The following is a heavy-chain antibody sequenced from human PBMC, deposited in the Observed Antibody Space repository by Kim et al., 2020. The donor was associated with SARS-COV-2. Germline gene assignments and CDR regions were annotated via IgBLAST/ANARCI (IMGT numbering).Heavy chain of an antibody. V-gene: IGHV4-39*01. CDR1: GGSISSSSYY. CDR3: ARHMGSSPIRGFDY. CDR2: IYYSGST. Sequence: SETLSLTCTVSGGSISSSSYYWGWIRQPPGKGLEWIGSIYYSGSTYYNPSLKSRVTISVDTSKNQFSLKLSSVTAADTAVYYCARHMGSSPIRGFDYWGQGTLVTVSS. D-gene: IGHD6-13*01. J-gene: IGHJ4*02.